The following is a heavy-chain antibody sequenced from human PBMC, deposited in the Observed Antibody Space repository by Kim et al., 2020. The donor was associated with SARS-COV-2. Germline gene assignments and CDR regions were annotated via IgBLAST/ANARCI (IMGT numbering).Heavy chain of an antibody. J-gene: IGHJ4*02. D-gene: IGHD3-3*01. V-gene: IGHV1-69*13. CDR2: IAPMSGRT. CDR1: GGIFNNYA. CDR3: ATPVTYYDVWGGNPPFDF. Sequence: SVKVSCKASGGIFNNYAMSWLRQAPGQGLEWLGGIAPMSGRTHYAQKFQGRVTITADGSMRTAYMELSSLRPEDTAVYYCATPVTYYDVWGGNPPFDFWGQGTLVAVSS.